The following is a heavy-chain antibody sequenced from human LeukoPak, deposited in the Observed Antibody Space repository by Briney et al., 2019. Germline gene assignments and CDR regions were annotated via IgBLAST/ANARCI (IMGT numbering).Heavy chain of an antibody. CDR1: GGSFSGYY. CDR2: INHSGST. V-gene: IGHV4-34*01. J-gene: IGHJ6*02. CDR3: ARRWELLPFYYYYYGMDV. Sequence: SETLTLTCAVYGGSFSGYYWSGIRQPTGKGLEWIGEINHSGSTNYDPSLKRRVTISVATSKNQFSLKLSSVTAADTAVYYCARRWELLPFYYYYYGMDVWGQGTTVTVSS. D-gene: IGHD2-15*01.